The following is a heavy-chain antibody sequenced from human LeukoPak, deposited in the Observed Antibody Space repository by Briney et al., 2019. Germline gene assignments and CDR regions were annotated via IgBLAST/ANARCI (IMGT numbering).Heavy chain of an antibody. Sequence: GGSLRLSCAASGFTFNNYEMNWVRQAPGKGLEWVSYIINRGNTIYYADSVKGRFTISRDNAKNSLYLQMNSLRTEDTALYYCAKGHCYYYYMDVWGKGTTVTVSS. CDR3: AKGHCYYYYMDV. CDR2: IINRGNTI. J-gene: IGHJ6*03. CDR1: GFTFNNYE. V-gene: IGHV3-48*03.